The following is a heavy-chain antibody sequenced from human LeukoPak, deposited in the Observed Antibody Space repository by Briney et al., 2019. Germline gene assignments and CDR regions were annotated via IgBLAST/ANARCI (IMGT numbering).Heavy chain of an antibody. Sequence: ASVKVSCKASGYTFTGYYMHWVRQAPGQGLEWMGWINPNSGGTNYAQKFQGRVTMTRDTSISTAYMELSRLRSDDTAVYYCARGEGSYGNSEIDYWGQGTLVTVSS. J-gene: IGHJ4*02. V-gene: IGHV1-2*02. CDR3: ARGEGSYGNSEIDY. CDR2: INPNSGGT. D-gene: IGHD5-18*01. CDR1: GYTFTGYY.